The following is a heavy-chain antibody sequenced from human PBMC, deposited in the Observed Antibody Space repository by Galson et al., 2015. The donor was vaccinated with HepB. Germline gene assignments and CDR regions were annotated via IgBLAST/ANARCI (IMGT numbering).Heavy chain of an antibody. V-gene: IGHV1-24*01. Sequence: SVKVSCKVSGYTLTELSMHWVRQAPGKGLEWMGGFDPEDGETIYAQKFQGRVTMTEDTSTDTAYMELSSLRSEDTAVYYCATPITMVRGAPHPFDYWGQGTLVTVSS. J-gene: IGHJ4*02. CDR3: ATPITMVRGAPHPFDY. CDR2: FDPEDGET. CDR1: GYTLTELS. D-gene: IGHD3-10*01.